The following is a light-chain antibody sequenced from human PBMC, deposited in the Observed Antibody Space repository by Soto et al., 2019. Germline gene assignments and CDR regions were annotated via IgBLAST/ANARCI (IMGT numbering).Light chain of an antibody. CDR3: QQYNNWSPIT. J-gene: IGKJ5*01. V-gene: IGKV1-12*01. CDR1: RDISNS. CDR2: GAS. Sequence: DIQMTQSPSSVSASVGDRLTITCRASRDISNSLAWYQQTPGKAPKLLLRGASSLHRGVPSRFRGGGAGTEFTLTISSLQSEDFAVYYCQQYNNWSPITFGQGTRLEIK.